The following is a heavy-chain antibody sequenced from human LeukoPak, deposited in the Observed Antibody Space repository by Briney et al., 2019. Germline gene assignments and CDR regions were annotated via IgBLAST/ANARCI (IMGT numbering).Heavy chain of an antibody. V-gene: IGHV3-21*01. D-gene: IGHD3-22*01. CDR2: ISSSSSYI. Sequence: GGSLRLSCAASGFTFSSYSMNWVRQAPGKGLEWVSSISSSSSYIYYADSVKGRFTISRANAKNSLYLQMNSMRAEDTAVYYCARGAYYYDSSGTNWFDPWGQGTLVTVSS. CDR3: ARGAYYYDSSGTNWFDP. CDR1: GFTFSSYS. J-gene: IGHJ5*02.